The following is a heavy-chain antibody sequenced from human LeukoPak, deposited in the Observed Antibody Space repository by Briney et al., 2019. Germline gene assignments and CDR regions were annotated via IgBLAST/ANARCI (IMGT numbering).Heavy chain of an antibody. CDR3: ARRLGSSGRNDAFDI. CDR1: GYSFTSYW. V-gene: IGHV5-51*01. D-gene: IGHD6-19*01. J-gene: IGHJ3*02. CDR2: IYPGDSDT. Sequence: GESLKISCKGSGYSFTSYWIGWMRQMPGKGLEWMGIIYPGDSDTRYSPSFQGQVTISADKSISTAYLQWSSLKASDTAMYYCARRLGSSGRNDAFDIWGQGTMVTVSS.